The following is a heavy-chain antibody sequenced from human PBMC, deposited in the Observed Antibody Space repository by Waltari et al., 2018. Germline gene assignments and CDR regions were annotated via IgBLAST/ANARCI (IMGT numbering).Heavy chain of an antibody. J-gene: IGHJ6*03. Sequence: QVQLVESGGGVVQPGRSLRLSCAASGFTFRNYGMHWVRRAPGKGLEWVAVQSHDGSKKYYADSVQGRFTVSRDNSKNTLYLQMKSLRAEDTAVYYCAKIPGLGTGYDYYSYYMDVWGKGTTVTVSS. V-gene: IGHV3-30*18. D-gene: IGHD5-12*01. CDR3: AKIPGLGTGYDYYSYYMDV. CDR2: QSHDGSKK. CDR1: GFTFRNYG.